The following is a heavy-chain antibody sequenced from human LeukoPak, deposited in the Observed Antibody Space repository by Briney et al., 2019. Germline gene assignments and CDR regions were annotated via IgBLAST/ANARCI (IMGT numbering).Heavy chain of an antibody. CDR1: GGSISSYY. CDR3: ARAAGGLLNNYYYYYMDV. D-gene: IGHD2-21*02. V-gene: IGHV4-59*08. Sequence: SETLSLTCTVSGGSISSYYWSWIRQPPGKGLEWIGYIYYSGSTNYNPPLKSRVTISVDTSKNQFSLKLSSVTAADTAVYYCARAAGGLLNNYYYYYMDVWGKGTTATVSS. CDR2: IYYSGST. J-gene: IGHJ6*03.